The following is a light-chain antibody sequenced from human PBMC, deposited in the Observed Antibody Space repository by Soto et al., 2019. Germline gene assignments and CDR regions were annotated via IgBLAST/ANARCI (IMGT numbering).Light chain of an antibody. CDR2: DVS. V-gene: IGLV2-14*01. Sequence: QSALTQPASVSGSPGQSITISCTGTSSDVGGYNYVSWYQQYPGKAPKLMIYDVSNRPSGVSNRFSGSKSGNTASLTISGLQAEDEADYHCSSYRSSSTYVVFGGGTKLTVL. CDR3: SSYRSSSTYVV. J-gene: IGLJ2*01. CDR1: SSDVGGYNY.